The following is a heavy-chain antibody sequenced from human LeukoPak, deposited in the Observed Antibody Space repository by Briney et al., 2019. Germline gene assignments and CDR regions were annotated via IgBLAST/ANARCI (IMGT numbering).Heavy chain of an antibody. CDR1: GGTFSSYA. CDR2: IIPIFGTA. Sequence: SVKVSCKASGGTFSSYAISWVRQAPGQGLEWMGGIIPIFGTANYAQKFQGRVTITADESTSTAYMELSSLRSEDTAVYYCASPNRYYYPASFDYWGQGTLVTVSS. V-gene: IGHV1-69*13. CDR3: ASPNRYYYPASFDY. D-gene: IGHD3-10*01. J-gene: IGHJ4*02.